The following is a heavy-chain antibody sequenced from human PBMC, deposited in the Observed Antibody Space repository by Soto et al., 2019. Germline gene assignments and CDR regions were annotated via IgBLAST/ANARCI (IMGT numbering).Heavy chain of an antibody. V-gene: IGHV1-18*04. CDR1: GYTFTSYG. D-gene: IGHD3-9*01. CDR2: ISAYNGNT. Sequence: GASVKVSCKASGYTFTSYGISWVRQAPGQGLEWMGWISAYNGNTNYAQKLQGRVTMTTDTSTSTAYMELRSLRSDDTAVYYCARGTAYYDILTGYPDYWGQGTLVTVSS. CDR3: ARGTAYYDILTGYPDY. J-gene: IGHJ4*02.